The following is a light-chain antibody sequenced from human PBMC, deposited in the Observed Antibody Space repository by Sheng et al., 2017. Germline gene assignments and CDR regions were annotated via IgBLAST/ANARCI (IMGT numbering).Light chain of an antibody. CDR1: NSNIGYNT. J-gene: IGLJ3*02. CDR3: ATWDDRLNGWV. CDR2: STD. V-gene: IGLV1-44*01. Sequence: QSVLTQAPSTSGTPGQRVTISCSGSNSNIGYNTVNWYQHLPGTAPRLLIYSTDKRPSGVPDRFSGSRSGTSASLTIFGVQSEDEGDYYCATWDDRLNGWVFGGGTKLSVL.